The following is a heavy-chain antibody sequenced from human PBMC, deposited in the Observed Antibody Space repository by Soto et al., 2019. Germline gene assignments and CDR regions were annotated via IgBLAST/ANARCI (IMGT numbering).Heavy chain of an antibody. D-gene: IGHD3-10*01. J-gene: IGHJ4*02. CDR3: AKTYYGSGPQFDY. CDR1: GFTFDDYA. CDR2: ISWNSGSI. V-gene: IGHV3-9*01. Sequence: EVQLVESGGGLVQPGRSLRLSCAASGFTFDDYAMHWVRQAPGKGLEWVSGISWNSGSIGYADSVKGRFTISRDNAKNSLYLQMNSLRAEDTALYYCAKTYYGSGPQFDYWGQGTLVTVSS.